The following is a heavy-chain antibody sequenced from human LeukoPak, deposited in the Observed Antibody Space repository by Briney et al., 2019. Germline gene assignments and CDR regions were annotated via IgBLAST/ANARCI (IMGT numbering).Heavy chain of an antibody. J-gene: IGHJ3*02. CDR1: GFTVSSNY. CDR3: ALTGDDAFDI. V-gene: IGHV3-53*01. D-gene: IGHD7-27*01. Sequence: GGSLRLSCAASGFTVSSNYMSWVRRAPGKGLEWVSVIYSGDSTYYADSVKGRFTISRDNSKNTLYLQMNSLRAEDTAVYYCALTGDDAFDIWGQGTMVTVSS. CDR2: IYSGDST.